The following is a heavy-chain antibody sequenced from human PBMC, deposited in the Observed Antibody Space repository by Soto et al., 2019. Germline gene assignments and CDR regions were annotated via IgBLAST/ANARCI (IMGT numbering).Heavy chain of an antibody. V-gene: IGHV3-21*01. Sequence: GSLRLSCAASGFAFSDYSMNWVRQAPGKGLEWVSSISGSSSYIYYADSVKGRFTISRDNAKNSLYLQMDSLSADDTAVYYCARDRVWRYAAFDTWGQGTMLTISS. CDR3: ARDRVWRYAAFDT. CDR2: ISGSSSYI. D-gene: IGHD3-16*01. J-gene: IGHJ3*02. CDR1: GFAFSDYS.